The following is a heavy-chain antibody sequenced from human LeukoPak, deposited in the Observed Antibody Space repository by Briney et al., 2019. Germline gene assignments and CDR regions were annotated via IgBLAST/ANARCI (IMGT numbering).Heavy chain of an antibody. CDR1: GFAFSSYS. D-gene: IGHD6-13*01. Sequence: PGGSLRLSCAASGFAFSSYSMNWVRQAPGKGLEWVSSISSSSSYIYYADSVKGRFTISRDNAKNSLYLQMNSLRAEDTAVYYCARGSLGSWYYFDYWGQGTLVTVSS. CDR2: ISSSSSYI. CDR3: ARGSLGSWYYFDY. V-gene: IGHV3-21*01. J-gene: IGHJ4*02.